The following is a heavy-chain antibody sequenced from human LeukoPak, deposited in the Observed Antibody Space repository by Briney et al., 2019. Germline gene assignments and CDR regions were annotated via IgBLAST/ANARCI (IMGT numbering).Heavy chain of an antibody. V-gene: IGHV1-69*06. D-gene: IGHD3-10*01. J-gene: IGHJ4*02. Sequence: SVKVSCKASGGTFSSYAISWVRQAPGQGLEWMGGIIPIFGTANYAQKFQGRVTITADKSTSTAYMELSSLRSEDTAVYYCARTYGSGSPFDYWGQGTLVTVSS. CDR1: GGTFSSYA. CDR3: ARTYGSGSPFDY. CDR2: IIPIFGTA.